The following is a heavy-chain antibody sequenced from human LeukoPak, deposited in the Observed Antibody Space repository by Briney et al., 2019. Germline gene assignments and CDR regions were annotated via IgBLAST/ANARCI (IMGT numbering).Heavy chain of an antibody. CDR2: IYTSGST. J-gene: IGHJ6*03. CDR1: GGSISSYY. D-gene: IGHD6-6*01. Sequence: SETLSLTCTVSGGSISSYYWSWIRQPAGKGLEWIGRIYTSGSTNYNPSLKSRVTVSVDTSKNQFSLKLSSVTAADTAVYYCAREELVHYYYYMDVWGKGTTVTVSS. V-gene: IGHV4-4*07. CDR3: AREELVHYYYYMDV.